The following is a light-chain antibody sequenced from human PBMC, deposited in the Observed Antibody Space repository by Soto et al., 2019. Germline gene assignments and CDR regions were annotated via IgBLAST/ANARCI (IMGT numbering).Light chain of an antibody. CDR2: EVS. CDR3: SSYTSSSTYV. CDR1: SSDVGSYNR. Sequence: QSVLTQPPSVFGSPGQSVAISCTGTSSDVGSYNRVSWYQQPPGTAPKLMIYEVSNRPSGVPDRFSGSKSGNTASLTISGLQAEDEADYYCSSYTSSSTYVFGTGTKLTVL. J-gene: IGLJ1*01. V-gene: IGLV2-18*02.